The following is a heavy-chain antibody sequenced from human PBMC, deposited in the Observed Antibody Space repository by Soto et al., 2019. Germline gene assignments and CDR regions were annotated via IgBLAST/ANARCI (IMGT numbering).Heavy chain of an antibody. D-gene: IGHD3-16*01. CDR2: IIPILGIA. CDR1: GYTFTSYT. V-gene: IGHV1-69*04. J-gene: IGHJ3*02. Sequence: GASVKVSCKVSGYTFTSYTISWVRQAPGQGLEWMGRIIPILGIANYAQKFQGRVTITADKSTSTAYMELSSLRSEDTAVYYCARDLGKAFGGVRGFDIWGQGTMVNVSS. CDR3: ARDLGKAFGGVRGFDI.